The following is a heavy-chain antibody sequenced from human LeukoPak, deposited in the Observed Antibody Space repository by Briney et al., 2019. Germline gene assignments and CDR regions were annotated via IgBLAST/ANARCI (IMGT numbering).Heavy chain of an antibody. V-gene: IGHV3-30*04. CDR3: AKDPHDYGDPPAHFDY. CDR2: ISYDGSNK. D-gene: IGHD4-17*01. CDR1: GFTFSSYA. J-gene: IGHJ4*02. Sequence: GGSLRLSCAASGFTFSSYAMHWVRQAPGKGLEWVAVISYDGSNKYYADSVKGRFTISRDNSKNTLYLQMNSLRAEDTAVYYCAKDPHDYGDPPAHFDYWGQGTLVTVSS.